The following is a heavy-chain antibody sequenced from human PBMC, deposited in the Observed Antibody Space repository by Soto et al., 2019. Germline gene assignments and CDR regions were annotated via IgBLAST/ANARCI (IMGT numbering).Heavy chain of an antibody. CDR3: ARGRYCLTGRCFPNWFDS. D-gene: IGHD2-15*01. CDR1: CDSLSTVDYF. Sequence: PSETLSLTCSVSCDSLSTVDYFWAWIRQPPGQALEYIGYIYKSATTYYNPSFESRVAISLDTSKSQFSLNVTSVTAADTAVYFCARGRYCLTGRCFPNWFDSWGQGTLVTVSS. V-gene: IGHV4-30-4*08. J-gene: IGHJ5*01. CDR2: IYKSATT.